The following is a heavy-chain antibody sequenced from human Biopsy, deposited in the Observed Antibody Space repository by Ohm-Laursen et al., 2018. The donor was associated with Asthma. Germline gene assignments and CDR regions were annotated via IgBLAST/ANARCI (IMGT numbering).Heavy chain of an antibody. J-gene: IGHJ6*01. CDR1: GGYIDSHDWS. D-gene: IGHD4-17*01. V-gene: IGHV4-30-4*01. CDR2: AHFSGST. Sequence: TLSLTCTVSGGYIDSHDWSWCWIRQSPGKGLQWLGYAHFSGSTHYNPSLDRRIRMSVDTSKSQVSLSLTPVSAADTAVYFCARVRRYGDIFFGMDVWGQGTTVTVSS. CDR3: ARVRRYGDIFFGMDV.